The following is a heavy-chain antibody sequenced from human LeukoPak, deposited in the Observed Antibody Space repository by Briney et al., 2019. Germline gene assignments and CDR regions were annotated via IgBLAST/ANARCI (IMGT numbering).Heavy chain of an antibody. V-gene: IGHV3-23*01. Sequence: PGGSLRLSCAASGFTFSNYGMTWVRQAPGQGLEWVSSISDNGVHTYHANSVKGRFTISRDNSKKTLYLQMSSLRGDDAGVYYCAKEVQRVGKGIFDSWGQGSLVTVSS. D-gene: IGHD6-6*01. J-gene: IGHJ5*01. CDR3: AKEVQRVGKGIFDS. CDR1: GFTFSNYG. CDR2: ISDNGVHT.